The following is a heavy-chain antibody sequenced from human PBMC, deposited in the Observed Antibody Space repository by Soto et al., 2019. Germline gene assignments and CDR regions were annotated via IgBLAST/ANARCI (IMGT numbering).Heavy chain of an antibody. CDR3: ARARMFSGAHHDY. CDR1: GYTFTNFG. J-gene: IGHJ4*02. V-gene: IGHV1-18*04. CDR2: ITPYNGNA. D-gene: IGHD1-26*01. Sequence: QVHLVQSGAVVENPGASVKVSCKASGYTFTNFGINWVRQAPGQSLEWMGWITPYNGNANYPQKHQDRLTITTDTSTNTAYLELRSLRSDDTAVYFCARARMFSGAHHDYWGQGTRVTGSS.